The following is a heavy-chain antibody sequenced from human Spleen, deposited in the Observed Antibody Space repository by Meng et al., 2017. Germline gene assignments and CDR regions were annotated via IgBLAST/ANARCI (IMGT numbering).Heavy chain of an antibody. CDR2: INANSGGT. Sequence: ASVKVSCKASGYTFTGYYMHWVRQAPGQGLEWMGWINANSGGTNYAQQFQGRVTMTRETSISTVYMELSRLRSDGTAVYYCARSSDYGSGSYPQYHFDYWGQGTRVTVSS. CDR1: GYTFTGYY. D-gene: IGHD3-10*01. J-gene: IGHJ4*02. CDR3: ARSSDYGSGSYPQYHFDY. V-gene: IGHV1-2*02.